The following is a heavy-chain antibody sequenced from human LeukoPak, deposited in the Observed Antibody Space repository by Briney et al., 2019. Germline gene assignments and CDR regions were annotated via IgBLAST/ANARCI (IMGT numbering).Heavy chain of an antibody. V-gene: IGHV4-39*02. CDR3: ARRGTGSYSRFDP. CDR1: GDSTSSSYYY. D-gene: IGHD1-26*01. Sequence: PSETLSLTRAVSGDSTSSSYYYWGWTRHPPGKGLEWIGRIYSSGTTYYNPSLKSRVTISVDASKNLFSLNLNSVTAADTAVYYCARRGTGSYSRFDPWGQGTLVTVSS. J-gene: IGHJ5*02. CDR2: IYSSGTT.